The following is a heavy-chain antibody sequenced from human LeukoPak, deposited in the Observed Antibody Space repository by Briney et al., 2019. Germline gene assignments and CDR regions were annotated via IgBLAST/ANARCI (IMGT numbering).Heavy chain of an antibody. CDR3: ARDFNVGYSSGWYDY. CDR1: GFXFSSYS. Sequence: GGSLRLSCAASGFXFSSYSINWVRQAPGKGLEWVSSISSSSSYIYYADSVKGRFTISRDNAKNSLYLQMNSLRAEDTAVYYCARDFNVGYSSGWYDYWGQGTLVTVSS. CDR2: ISSSSSYI. D-gene: IGHD6-19*01. J-gene: IGHJ4*02. V-gene: IGHV3-21*01.